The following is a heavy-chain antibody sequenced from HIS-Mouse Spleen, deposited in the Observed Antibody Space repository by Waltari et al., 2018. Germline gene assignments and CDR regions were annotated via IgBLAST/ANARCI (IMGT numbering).Heavy chain of an antibody. V-gene: IGHV3-33*06. CDR1: GFTFSSYG. CDR2: IWYDGSNK. J-gene: IGHJ4*02. Sequence: QVQLVESGGGVVQPGRSLRLSCAASGFTFSSYGMHWVRQAPGKGLEWVAVIWYDGSNKSYDDSVKGRFPISRDNSKNTLYLQMNSLRAEDTAVYYCAKDGPARYYYDSSGYYPPFFDYWGQGTLVTVSS. CDR3: AKDGPARYYYDSSGYYPPFFDY. D-gene: IGHD3-22*01.